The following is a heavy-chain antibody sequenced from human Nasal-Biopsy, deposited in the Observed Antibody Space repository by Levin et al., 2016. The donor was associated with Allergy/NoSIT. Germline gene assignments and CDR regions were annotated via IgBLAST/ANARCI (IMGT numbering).Heavy chain of an antibody. CDR3: ATTDRDHYNYYFDY. CDR1: GFTLRSYE. Sequence: GGSLRLSCTASGFTLRSYEMNWVRQAPGKGLEWVSYIGNGGGTTYYADSVKGRFTISRDNAKNSLYLQMNSLRAEDTAIYYCATTDRDHYNYYFDYWGQGTLVTVPS. CDR2: IGNGGGTT. V-gene: IGHV3-48*03. D-gene: IGHD5-24*01. J-gene: IGHJ4*02.